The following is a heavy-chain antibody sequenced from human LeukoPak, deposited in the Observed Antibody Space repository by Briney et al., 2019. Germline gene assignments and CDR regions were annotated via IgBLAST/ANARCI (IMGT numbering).Heavy chain of an antibody. CDR1: GGSISSYY. J-gene: IGHJ3*02. Sequence: SETLSLTCTVSGGSISSYYWGWIRQPAGKGLEWIGRIYTSGSTNYNPSLKSRVTMSVDTSKNQFSLKLSSVTAADTAVYYCARAKYNWNYSPDAFDIWGQGTMVTVSS. CDR2: IYTSGST. CDR3: ARAKYNWNYSPDAFDI. V-gene: IGHV4-4*07. D-gene: IGHD1-7*01.